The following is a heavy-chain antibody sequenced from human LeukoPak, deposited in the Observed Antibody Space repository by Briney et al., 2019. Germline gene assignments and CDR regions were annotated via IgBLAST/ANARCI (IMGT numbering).Heavy chain of an antibody. CDR1: GFTFSSFA. D-gene: IGHD5-18*01. CDR3: AKLGDLDTAMVFES. V-gene: IGHV3-30*18. J-gene: IGHJ4*02. CDR2: ISFDGSFR. Sequence: GGSLRLSCAASGFTFSSFAMHWVRQAPGKGLEWVADISFDGSFRYYADSVKGRFTISRDNSKNTVCLQMSSLRTEDTAVYYCAKLGDLDTAMVFESWGQGTLVTVSS.